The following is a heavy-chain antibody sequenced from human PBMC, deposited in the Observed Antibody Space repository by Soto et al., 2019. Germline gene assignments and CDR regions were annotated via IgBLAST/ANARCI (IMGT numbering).Heavy chain of an antibody. CDR3: ARAHIAVAGFCRFDP. Sequence: PSETLSLTCAVYGGSFSGYYWSWIRQPPGKGLEWIGEINHSGSTNYNPSLKSRVTISVDTSKNQFSLKLSSVTAADTAVHYCARAHIAVAGFCRFDPWGQGTLVTVSS. CDR2: INHSGST. J-gene: IGHJ5*02. V-gene: IGHV4-34*01. D-gene: IGHD6-19*01. CDR1: GGSFSGYY.